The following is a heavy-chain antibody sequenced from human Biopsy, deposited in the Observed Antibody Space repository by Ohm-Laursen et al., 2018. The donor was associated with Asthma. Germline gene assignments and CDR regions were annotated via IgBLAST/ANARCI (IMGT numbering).Heavy chain of an antibody. D-gene: IGHD1-1*01. CDR2: ISKDASTQ. CDR3: VRDGTDDAFDI. V-gene: IGHV3-30*01. CDR1: GFSFNNFA. J-gene: IGHJ3*02. Sequence: SLRLSCSASGFSFNNFAIHWVRQAPGKGLEWVGVISKDASTQNYADSVKGRFTMARDNSKNTLDLQMNSLREEDTAVYYCVRDGTDDAFDIWGQGTVVSVSS.